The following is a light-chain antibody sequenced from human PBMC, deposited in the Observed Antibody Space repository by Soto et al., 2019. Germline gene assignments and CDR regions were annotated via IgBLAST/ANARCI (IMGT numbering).Light chain of an antibody. V-gene: IGLV1-40*01. CDR2: GNT. J-gene: IGLJ1*01. CDR3: QSYDSSLSGSGV. Sequence: QLVLTQPPSVSGAPGQWVTISCSGSSSNIGAGYDVHWYQQLPGTAPKLLINGNTNRPSGVPDRFSGSKSGTSASLAISGLQPEDEADYYCQSYDSSLSGSGVFGTGTKLTVL. CDR1: SSNIGAGYD.